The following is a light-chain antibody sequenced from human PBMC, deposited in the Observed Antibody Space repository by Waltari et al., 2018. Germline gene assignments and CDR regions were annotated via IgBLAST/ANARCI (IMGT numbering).Light chain of an antibody. CDR2: GAS. J-gene: IGKJ5*01. V-gene: IGKV3-15*01. Sequence: EIMMTQSPATLSVSPGERATLSCRASQSINSKLAWYQQKPGHTPRLLIYGASTRATGISARFSGSGSGTEFTLTIRSLQSEDVALYSCQQYDNWPPVFGQGTRLEIK. CDR3: QQYDNWPPV. CDR1: QSINSK.